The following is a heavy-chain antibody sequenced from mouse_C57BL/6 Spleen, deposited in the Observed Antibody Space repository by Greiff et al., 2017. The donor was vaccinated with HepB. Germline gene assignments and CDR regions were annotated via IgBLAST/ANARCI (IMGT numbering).Heavy chain of an antibody. J-gene: IGHJ1*03. CDR1: GFTFSSYG. CDR2: ISSGGSYT. Sequence: EEQLVESGGDLVKPGGSLKLSCAASGFTFSSYGMSWVRQTPDKRLEWVATISSGGSYTYYPDSVKGRFTISRDNAKNTLYLQMSSLKSEDTAMYYCARRPYGSRENWYFDVWGTGTTVTVSS. CDR3: ARRPYGSRENWYFDV. V-gene: IGHV5-6*01. D-gene: IGHD1-1*01.